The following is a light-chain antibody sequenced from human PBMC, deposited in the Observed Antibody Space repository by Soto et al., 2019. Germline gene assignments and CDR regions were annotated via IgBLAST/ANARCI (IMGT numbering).Light chain of an antibody. J-gene: IGKJ1*01. Sequence: ETMLTQSPATLSASPGERVTLSCRATQSVTYNLAWYQQKPGQAPRLLIYGASTRATGIPARFSGRGSGTEFNLTVTSLQSEDFAVYYCQQYYDWLWTFGQGTKVEIK. CDR3: QQYYDWLWT. CDR1: QSVTYN. V-gene: IGKV3-15*01. CDR2: GAS.